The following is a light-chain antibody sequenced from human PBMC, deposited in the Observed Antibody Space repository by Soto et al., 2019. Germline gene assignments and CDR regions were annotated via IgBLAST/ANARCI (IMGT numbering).Light chain of an antibody. Sequence: QPVLTQSPSASASLGSSVKLTCTLSSGHRSYAIAWHQQQPEKGPRYLMTLNSDGSHSKGDGIPDRFSGSSSGAERYLTISSLQSEDEADYYCQTWGTGTWVFGGGTKLTVL. CDR2: LNSDGSH. J-gene: IGLJ3*02. CDR3: QTWGTGTWV. V-gene: IGLV4-69*01. CDR1: SGHRSYA.